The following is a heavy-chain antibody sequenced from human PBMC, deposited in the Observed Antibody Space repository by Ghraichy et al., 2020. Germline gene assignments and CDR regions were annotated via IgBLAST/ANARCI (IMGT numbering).Heavy chain of an antibody. Sequence: LSLTCAASGFTFGSYAMSWVRQAPGKGLEWVSTILNNGVTTYYKDSVKGRFTISRDTSKNTLSMQMSSLRAEDTAMYFCTKNRGGPMAEWHMDVWGRGTAVTVSS. CDR3: TKNRGGPMAEWHMDV. CDR2: ILNNGVTT. V-gene: IGHV3-23*01. J-gene: IGHJ6*03. CDR1: GFTFGSYA. D-gene: IGHD3-3*01.